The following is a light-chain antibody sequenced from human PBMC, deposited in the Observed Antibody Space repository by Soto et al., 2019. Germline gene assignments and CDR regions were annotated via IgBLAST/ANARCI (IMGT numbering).Light chain of an antibody. CDR2: GAS. J-gene: IGKJ1*01. CDR3: QQYGSSPGT. Sequence: EIVLTQSPGTLSLSPGERATLSCRASQSVTNRYLACYRQKPGQAPRLLIFGASIRDTGIPDRFSGSGSGTDFTLTINRLEPEDFAVYYCQQYGSSPGTFGQGTKVEIK. V-gene: IGKV3-20*01. CDR1: QSVTNRY.